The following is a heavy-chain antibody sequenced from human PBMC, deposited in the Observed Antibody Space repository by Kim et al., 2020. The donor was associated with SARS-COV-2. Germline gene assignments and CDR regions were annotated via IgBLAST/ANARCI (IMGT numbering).Heavy chain of an antibody. J-gene: IGHJ6*02. CDR2: MNPNSGNT. CDR3: SVWLETNYYYYGMHV. V-gene: IGHV1-8*01. Sequence: ASVKVSCKASGYTFTSYDINWVRQATGQGLEWMGWMNPNSGNTGYAQKFQGRVTVTRNTSKSTAYMELRSLRSEDTAVYYCSVWLETNYYYYGMHVWGQGTTVPVAS. D-gene: IGHD6-19*01. CDR1: GYTFTSYD.